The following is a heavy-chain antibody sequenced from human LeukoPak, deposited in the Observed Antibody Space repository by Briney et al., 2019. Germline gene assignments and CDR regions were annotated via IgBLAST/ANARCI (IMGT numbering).Heavy chain of an antibody. CDR3: ASRPYGSGSYFAY. CDR1: GFTFSSYS. J-gene: IGHJ4*02. Sequence: GGSLRLSCAASGFTFSSYSMSWVRQAPGKGLEWVSVIYSGGSTYYADSVKGRFTISRDNSKNTLYLQMNSLRAEDTAVYYCASRPYGSGSYFAYWGQGTLVTVSS. CDR2: IYSGGST. V-gene: IGHV3-53*01. D-gene: IGHD3-10*01.